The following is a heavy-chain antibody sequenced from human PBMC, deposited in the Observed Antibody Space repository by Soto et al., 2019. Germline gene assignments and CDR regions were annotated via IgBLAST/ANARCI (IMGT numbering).Heavy chain of an antibody. D-gene: IGHD3-10*01. CDR1: GGSFHSSA. Sequence: ASVKVSCKVSGGSFHSSAINWLRQAPGQGLEWMGGITPISDSANYAQNFQGRVTITADVYTTTAYMEVNSLTSEDTAVFYCALAPNSNLQLIRYWGKGPLVTDSP. J-gene: IGHJ4*02. CDR3: ALAPNSNLQLIRY. V-gene: IGHV1-69*13. CDR2: ITPISDSA.